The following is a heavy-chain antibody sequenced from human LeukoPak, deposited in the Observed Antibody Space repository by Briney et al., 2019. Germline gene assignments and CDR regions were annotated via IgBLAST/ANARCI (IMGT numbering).Heavy chain of an antibody. CDR3: ARERGEYCSSTSCYNLDY. V-gene: IGHV1-69*05. J-gene: IGHJ4*02. CDR2: IIPIFGTA. D-gene: IGHD2-2*02. CDR1: GDTFSSYA. Sequence: SVTVSCKASGDTFSSYAISWVQQAPGQGLEWMGRIIPIFGTANYAQKLQGRVTITTDESTSTAYMELSSLRSEDTAVYYCARERGEYCSSTSCYNLDYWGQGTLVTVSS.